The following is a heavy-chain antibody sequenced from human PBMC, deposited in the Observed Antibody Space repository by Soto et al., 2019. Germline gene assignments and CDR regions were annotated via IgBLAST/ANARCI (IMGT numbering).Heavy chain of an antibody. CDR1: GYTFTNYY. Sequence: ASVKVSCKASGYTFTNYYMHWVRQAPGQGLEWMGWINPNSGGTNYARKFQGRVTMTRDTSISTAYMELSRLTSDDTAVYYCARREPAPGGWGQGTLVTVSS. V-gene: IGHV1-2*02. CDR3: ARREPAPGG. CDR2: INPNSGGT. D-gene: IGHD1-26*01. J-gene: IGHJ4*02.